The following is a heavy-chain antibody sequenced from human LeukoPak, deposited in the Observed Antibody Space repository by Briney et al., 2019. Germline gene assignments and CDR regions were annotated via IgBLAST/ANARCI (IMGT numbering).Heavy chain of an antibody. CDR2: IKQDGSAT. Sequence: GSLRLSFSASGFPFKSHWMSWVRPAPGKGLEWVANIKQDGSATYYVDSVKGRFTISRDNAKNSLYLQMNSLRAEDTAVYYCARDEHWGQGTLVTVSS. J-gene: IGHJ4*02. V-gene: IGHV3-7*01. CDR1: GFPFKSHW. CDR3: ARDEH.